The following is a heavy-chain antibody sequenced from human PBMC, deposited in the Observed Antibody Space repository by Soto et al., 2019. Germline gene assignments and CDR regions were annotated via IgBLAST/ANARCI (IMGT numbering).Heavy chain of an antibody. CDR2: IYHSGST. V-gene: IGHV4-30-2*01. CDR3: ARGQVVAAQH. CDR1: GGSISSGGYS. Sequence: SETLSLTCAVSGGSISSGGYSWSWIRQPPGKGLEWIGYIYHSGSTYYNPSLKSRVTISVDRSKNQFSLKLSTVTAADTAVYYCARGQVVAAQHWGQGTLVTAPQ. J-gene: IGHJ4*02. D-gene: IGHD2-15*01.